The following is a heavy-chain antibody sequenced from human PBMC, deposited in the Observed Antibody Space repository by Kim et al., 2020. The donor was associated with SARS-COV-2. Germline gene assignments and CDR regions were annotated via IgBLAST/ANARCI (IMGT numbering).Heavy chain of an antibody. D-gene: IGHD2-21*02. Sequence: SETLSLTCTVSGGSISSSSYYWGWIRQPPGKGLEWIGSIYYSGSTYYNPSLKSRVTISVDTSNNQFSLKLSSVTAADTAVYYCARGDPADYWGQGTLVTVSS. J-gene: IGHJ4*02. CDR1: GGSISSSSYY. CDR3: ARGDPADY. V-gene: IGHV4-39*07. CDR2: IYYSGST.